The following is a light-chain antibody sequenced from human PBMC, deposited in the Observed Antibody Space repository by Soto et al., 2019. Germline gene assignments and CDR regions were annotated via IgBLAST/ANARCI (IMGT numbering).Light chain of an antibody. CDR3: HQFGSSPFS. CDR1: QTPRRNY. CDR2: GAS. J-gene: IGKJ3*01. V-gene: IGKV3-20*01. Sequence: EIVLTQSPGTLSLFPGESATLSCKASQTPRRNYFAWYQQTVGQAPRLLVYGASLRAAGVPDRFSGSGSRTEFNLTINRVEPEDFAVYYCHQFGSSPFSFGPGTRVDI.